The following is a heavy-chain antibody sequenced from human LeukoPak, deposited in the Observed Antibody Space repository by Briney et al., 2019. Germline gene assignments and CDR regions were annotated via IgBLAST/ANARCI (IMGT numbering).Heavy chain of an antibody. J-gene: IGHJ4*02. CDR3: ARGMKKQWLVRLYFDY. CDR1: GGSISSGSYY. D-gene: IGHD6-19*01. V-gene: IGHV4-61*02. Sequence: SETLSLTCTVSGGSISSGSYYWSWIRQPAGKGLDWIGRIYTTGSTNYNPSLKSRVTISVDTSKNQFSLKLSSVTAADTAVYYCARGMKKQWLVRLYFDYWGQGTLVTVSS. CDR2: IYTTGST.